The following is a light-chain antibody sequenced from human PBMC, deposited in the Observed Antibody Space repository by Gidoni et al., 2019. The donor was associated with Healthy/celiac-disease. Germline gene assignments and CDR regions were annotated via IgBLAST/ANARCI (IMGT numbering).Light chain of an antibody. CDR3: YSAADNNLRV. CDR2: KDS. CDR1: VLAKKY. J-gene: IGLJ3*02. Sequence: SYELTQPSSVSVSPGQKARITCSGDVLAKKYARWFQQKPGQAPVLVIYKDSERPSGIPERFSGSSSGTTVTLTISGAQVEDEADYYCYSAADNNLRVFGGGTKLTVL. V-gene: IGLV3-27*01.